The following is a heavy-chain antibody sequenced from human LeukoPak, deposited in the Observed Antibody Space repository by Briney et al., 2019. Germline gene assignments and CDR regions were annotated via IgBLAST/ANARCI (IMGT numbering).Heavy chain of an antibody. J-gene: IGHJ3*01. CDR3: ARGLYDTSGWPLGAFDF. V-gene: IGHV3-21*01. D-gene: IGHD6-19*01. CDR2: ISGSGTYI. CDR1: GFTFMSYI. Sequence: GGSLRLSCTASGFTFMSYIMSWVRQAPGKGLECVSSISGSGTYIYYVDSLKGRFTISRDNAKNSLYLQMNSLRAEDTAVYFCARGLYDTSGWPLGAFDFWGQGTMVTVSS.